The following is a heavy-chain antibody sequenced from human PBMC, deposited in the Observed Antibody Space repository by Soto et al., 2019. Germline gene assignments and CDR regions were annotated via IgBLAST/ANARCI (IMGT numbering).Heavy chain of an antibody. J-gene: IGHJ4*02. V-gene: IGHV3-72*01. D-gene: IGHD2-21*01. Sequence: GGSLRLSCAASGFTFSDHYMEWVRQAPGKGLEWVGRIRNKPNSYTTEYAASVKGRFTISRDDSKNSLYLQMNSLKTEDTAVYYCARGLWGFSYGPVDYWGQGTLVTVSS. CDR2: IRNKPNSYTT. CDR3: ARGLWGFSYGPVDY. CDR1: GFTFSDHY.